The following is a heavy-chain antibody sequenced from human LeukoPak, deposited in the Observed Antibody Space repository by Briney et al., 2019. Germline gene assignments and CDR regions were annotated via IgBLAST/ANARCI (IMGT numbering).Heavy chain of an antibody. Sequence: PSETLSLTCTVSGGSISSYYWSWIRQPAGKGLEWIGRIYTSGSTNYNPSLKSRVTMSVDTSKNQFSLKLSSVTAADTAVYYCARDVVTGGSGSYENWFDPWGQGTLVTVSS. J-gene: IGHJ5*02. CDR1: GGSISSYY. CDR2: IYTSGST. V-gene: IGHV4-4*07. CDR3: ARDVVTGGSGSYENWFDP. D-gene: IGHD3-10*01.